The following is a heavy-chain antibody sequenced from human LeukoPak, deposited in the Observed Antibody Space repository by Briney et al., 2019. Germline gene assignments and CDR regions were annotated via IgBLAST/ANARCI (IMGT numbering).Heavy chain of an antibody. D-gene: IGHD4-23*01. V-gene: IGHV3-43*02. CDR1: GFTFDDYA. J-gene: IGHJ6*02. CDR2: ISGDGGST. Sequence: GGSLRLSCAASGFTFDDYAMHWVRQAPGKGLEWVSLISGDGGSTYSADSVKGRFTISRDNSKNSLYLQMNSLRTEDTALYYCAKDMYLSPHMTTVAHYYGMDVWGQGTTVTVSS. CDR3: AKDMYLSPHMTTVAHYYGMDV.